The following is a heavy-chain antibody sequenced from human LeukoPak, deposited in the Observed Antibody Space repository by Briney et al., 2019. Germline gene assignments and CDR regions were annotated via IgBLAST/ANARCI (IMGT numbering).Heavy chain of an antibody. CDR2: IIPILGIA. Sequence: ASVKFSCKASGGTFSSYAISWVRQAPGQGLEWMGRIIPILGIANYAQKFQGRVTITADKSTSTAYMELSSLRSEDTAVYYCARVLYPGIAAAGTYYFDYWGQGTLVTVSS. CDR3: ARVLYPGIAAAGTYYFDY. J-gene: IGHJ4*02. V-gene: IGHV1-69*04. CDR1: GGTFSSYA. D-gene: IGHD6-13*01.